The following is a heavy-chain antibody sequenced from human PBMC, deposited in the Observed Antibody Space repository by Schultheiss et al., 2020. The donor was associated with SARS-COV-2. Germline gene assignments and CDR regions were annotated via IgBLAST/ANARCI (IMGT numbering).Heavy chain of an antibody. D-gene: IGHD1-26*01. CDR3: AKEGGSSAYYYYGMDV. CDR1: GFTFSSYS. V-gene: IGHV3-23*01. J-gene: IGHJ6*02. CDR2: ISSSGGST. Sequence: GESLKISCAASGFTFSSYSMNWVRQAPGKGLEWVAVISSSGGSTYYADSVKGRFTISRDNSKNTLYLQMNSLRAEDTAVYYCAKEGGSSAYYYYGMDVWGQGTTVTVSS.